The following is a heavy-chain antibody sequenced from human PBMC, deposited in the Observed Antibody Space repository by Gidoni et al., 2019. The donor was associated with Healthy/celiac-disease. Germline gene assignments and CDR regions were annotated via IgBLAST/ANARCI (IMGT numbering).Heavy chain of an antibody. V-gene: IGHV3-30-3*01. CDR1: GFTFSSYA. J-gene: IGHJ4*02. CDR3: AMILLSAMNVDY. D-gene: IGHD3-10*01. CDR2: ISYDGSNK. Sequence: QVQLVESGGGVVQPGRSLRLSCAGSGFTFSSYAMHWVRQAPGKGLEWVAVISYDGSNKYYADSVKGRFTISRDNSKNTLYLQMNSLRAEDTAVYYCAMILLSAMNVDYWGQGTLVTVSS.